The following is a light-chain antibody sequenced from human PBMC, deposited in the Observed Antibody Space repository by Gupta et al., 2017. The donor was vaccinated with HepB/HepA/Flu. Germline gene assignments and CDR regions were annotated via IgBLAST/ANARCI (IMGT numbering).Light chain of an antibody. CDR3: QTWDSSSLVV. V-gene: IGLV3-1*01. J-gene: IGLJ3*02. Sequence: SYEVTQPPSVSVSPGQTARITCSGSKLGDKYVYWYQQKPGPSPVLVIFQDSLRPSGIFARFSGSNSDNPAALTLSGTQPMDEADYYCQTWDSSSLVVYGGGTKLTVL. CDR1: KLGDKY. CDR2: QDS.